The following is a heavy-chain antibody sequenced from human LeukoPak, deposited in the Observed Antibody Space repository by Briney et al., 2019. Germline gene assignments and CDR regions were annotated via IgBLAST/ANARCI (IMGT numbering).Heavy chain of an antibody. J-gene: IGHJ4*02. Sequence: KASETLSLTCAVYGGSFSGYYWSWIRQPPGKGLEWIGEINHSGSTNYNPSLKSRVTISVDTSKNQFSLKLSSVTAADTAVYYCARGPRSYYYGSGSYYNRGYHFDYWGQGTLVTVSS. CDR2: INHSGST. CDR3: ARGPRSYYYGSGSYYNRGYHFDY. CDR1: GGSFSGYY. D-gene: IGHD3-10*01. V-gene: IGHV4-34*01.